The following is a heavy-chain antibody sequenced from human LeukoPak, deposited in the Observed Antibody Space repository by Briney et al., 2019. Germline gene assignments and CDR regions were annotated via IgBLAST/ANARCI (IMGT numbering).Heavy chain of an antibody. Sequence: SETLSLTCTVSGGSISGSSYYWGWIRQPPGKGLEWIGSIYYTGSSSYNLSLKSRVTISVDTSKNQFSLRLTSVIAADTAVYYCARMSHLDYWGQGTLVTVSS. V-gene: IGHV4-39*01. J-gene: IGHJ4*02. CDR1: GGSISGSSYY. CDR2: IYYTGSS. CDR3: ARMSHLDY.